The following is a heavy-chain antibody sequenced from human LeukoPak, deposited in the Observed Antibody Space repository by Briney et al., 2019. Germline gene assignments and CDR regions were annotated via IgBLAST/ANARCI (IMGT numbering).Heavy chain of an antibody. D-gene: IGHD6-6*01. Sequence: SETLSLTCAVYGGSLSGYYWSWIRQPPGKGLEWIGEINHSGSTNYNPSLKSRVTISVDTSKNQFSLKLSSVTAADTAVYYCARQSSSSQVYYFDYWGQGTLVTVSS. CDR3: ARQSSSSQVYYFDY. J-gene: IGHJ4*02. CDR1: GGSLSGYY. CDR2: INHSGST. V-gene: IGHV4-34*01.